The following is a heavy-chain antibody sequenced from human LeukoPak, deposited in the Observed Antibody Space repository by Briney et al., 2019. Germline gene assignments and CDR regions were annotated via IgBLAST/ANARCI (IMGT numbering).Heavy chain of an antibody. CDR3: ARDRGSSLYFDAFDI. Sequence: PSETLSLTCTVSGGSISSYYWSWIRQPAGKGLEWIGRIYTSGSTNYNPSLKSRVTMSVDTSKNQFSLKLSSVTAADTAVYYCARDRGSSLYFDAFDIWGQGTMVTVSS. CDR1: GGSISSYY. D-gene: IGHD6-13*01. V-gene: IGHV4-4*07. J-gene: IGHJ3*02. CDR2: IYTSGST.